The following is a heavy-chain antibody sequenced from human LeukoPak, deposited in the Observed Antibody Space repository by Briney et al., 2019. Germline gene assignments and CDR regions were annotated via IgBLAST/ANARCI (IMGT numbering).Heavy chain of an antibody. V-gene: IGHV3-33*08. CDR3: ARDLGGNYHNYFDY. D-gene: IGHD4-23*01. J-gene: IGHJ4*02. CDR1: GFTFSSYA. Sequence: GGSLRLSCAASGFTFSSYAMSWVRQAPGKGLEWVAIIWYDGSNKYYADSVKGRFTISRDNSKNTLYLQMDSLRAEDTAVYYCARDLGGNYHNYFDYWGQGTLVTVSS. CDR2: IWYDGSNK.